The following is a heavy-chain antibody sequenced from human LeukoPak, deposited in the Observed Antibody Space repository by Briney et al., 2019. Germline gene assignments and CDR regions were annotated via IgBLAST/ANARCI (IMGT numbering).Heavy chain of an antibody. Sequence: GGSLRLSCAASGFTFSSYAMSWVRQAPGKGLEWVSAISGSGGSTYYADSVKGRFTISRDNSKNTLYLQMNSLRAEDTAVYYCAKGDYYDFWSGSAARYYFDYWGQGTLVTVSS. V-gene: IGHV3-23*01. D-gene: IGHD3-3*01. CDR1: GFTFSSYA. CDR3: AKGDYYDFWSGSAARYYFDY. CDR2: ISGSGGST. J-gene: IGHJ4*02.